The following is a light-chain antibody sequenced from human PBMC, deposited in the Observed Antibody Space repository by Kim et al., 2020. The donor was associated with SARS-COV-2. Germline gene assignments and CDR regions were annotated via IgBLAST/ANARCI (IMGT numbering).Light chain of an antibody. V-gene: IGLV3-21*04. J-gene: IGLJ3*02. CDR3: QVWDSSSDHRV. Sequence: APGRTARITWGGNNIGSKSVHWYQQKPGQAPVLVIYYDSDRPSGIPERFSGSNSGNTATLTISRVEAGDDADYYCQVWDSSSDHRVFGGGTQLTVL. CDR2: YDS. CDR1: NIGSKS.